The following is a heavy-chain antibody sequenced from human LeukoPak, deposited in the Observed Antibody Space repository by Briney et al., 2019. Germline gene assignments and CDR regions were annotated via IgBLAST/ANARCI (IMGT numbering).Heavy chain of an antibody. CDR2: IFHRGNT. CDR3: ARLGTTTACFDF. V-gene: IGHV4-38-2*02. Sequence: PSETLSLTCTVSGYSDSSDYYWGWIRQPPGKGVEWIGRIFHRGNTYYNLSLKSRLTILVDTSKNQFSLKLSSVPAADTAVYYCARLGTTTACFDFWGQGTLVTVSS. J-gene: IGHJ4*02. D-gene: IGHD4-17*01. CDR1: GYSDSSDYY.